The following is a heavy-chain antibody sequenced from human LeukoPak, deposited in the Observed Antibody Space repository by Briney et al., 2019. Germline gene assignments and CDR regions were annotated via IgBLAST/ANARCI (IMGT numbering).Heavy chain of an antibody. V-gene: IGHV3-30*01. D-gene: IGHD3-3*01. J-gene: IGHJ6*03. CDR3: ARAYYDFWSGCYQYYYYYYYMDV. Sequence: GGSLRLSCAASGFTFSSYAMHWVRQAPGKGLEWVAVISYDGSNKYYADSVKGRFTISRDNSKNTLYLQMNSLRAEDTAVYYCARAYYDFWSGCYQYYYYYYYMDVWGKGTTVTVSS. CDR1: GFTFSSYA. CDR2: ISYDGSNK.